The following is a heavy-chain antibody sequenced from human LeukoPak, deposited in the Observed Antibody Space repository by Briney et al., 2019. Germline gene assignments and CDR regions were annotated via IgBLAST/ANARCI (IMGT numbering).Heavy chain of an antibody. V-gene: IGHV4-39*01. CDR2: IYYSGST. CDR1: GDSISSSSYY. J-gene: IGHJ6*04. Sequence: SETLSLTCTVSGDSISSSSYYWGWIRQPPGKGLEWIGSIYYSGSTYYNPSLKSRVTISVDTSKNQFSLKLSSVTAADTAVYYCARNFPGRTEDVWGKGTTVIVSS. D-gene: IGHD1-14*01. CDR3: ARNFPGRTEDV.